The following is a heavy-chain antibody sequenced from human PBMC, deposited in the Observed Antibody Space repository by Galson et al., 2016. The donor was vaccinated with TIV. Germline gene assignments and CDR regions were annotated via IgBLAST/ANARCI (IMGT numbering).Heavy chain of an antibody. D-gene: IGHD1-26*01. CDR1: GYGFVDYW. Sequence: QSGAEVKKPGESLKISCKHSGYGFVDYWIVWVRQRPGKGLEWMGIVYLCDSVTRYSPSFQGQVAISAYKSSHTADLQWSSLQASDTAMYYCARTAGGIDQWGQGTLVTVSS. CDR2: VYLCDSVT. J-gene: IGHJ4*02. CDR3: ARTAGGIDQ. V-gene: IGHV5-51*01.